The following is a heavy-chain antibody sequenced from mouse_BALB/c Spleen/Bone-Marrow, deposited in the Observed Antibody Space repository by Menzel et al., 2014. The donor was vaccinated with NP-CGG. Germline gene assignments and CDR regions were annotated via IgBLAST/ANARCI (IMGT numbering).Heavy chain of an antibody. J-gene: IGHJ2*01. CDR2: INPYNGDT. V-gene: IGHV1-20*02. CDR1: GYSFTGYF. D-gene: IGHD1-1*01. Sequence: EVMLVESGPELVKPGASVKISCKASGYSFTGYFMNWVMQSHGKSLEWIGRINPYNGDTFYNQKFKGKATSTVDKSSSTAHMELRSLASEDSAVYYCARSGYYGSSYFDYWGQGTTLTVSS. CDR3: ARSGYYGSSYFDY.